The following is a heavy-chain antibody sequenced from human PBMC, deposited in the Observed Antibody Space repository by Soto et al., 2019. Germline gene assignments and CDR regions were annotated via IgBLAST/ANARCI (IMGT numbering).Heavy chain of an antibody. D-gene: IGHD5-12*01. Sequence: QVQLVQSGAEVKKPGSSVKVSCKASVGTFSSYTISWVRQAPGQGLEWMGRIIPILGIANYAQKFQGRVTITADQSTSTAYMELISLRSEDTAVYYCACREGYTSRPDYYYYYGMDVWDQGTTVTVSS. CDR1: VGTFSSYT. J-gene: IGHJ6*02. CDR3: ACREGYTSRPDYYYYYGMDV. V-gene: IGHV1-69*02. CDR2: IIPILGIA.